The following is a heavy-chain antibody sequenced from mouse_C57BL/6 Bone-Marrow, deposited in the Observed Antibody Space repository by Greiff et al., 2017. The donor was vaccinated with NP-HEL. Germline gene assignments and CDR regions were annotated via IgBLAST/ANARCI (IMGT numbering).Heavy chain of an antibody. D-gene: IGHD1-1*01. CDR3: VRHPHYYGSSYHYAMDY. Sequence: EVQRVESGGGLVQPKGSLKLSCAASGFSFNTYAMNWVRQAPGKGLEWVARIRSKSNNYATYYADSVKDRFTISRADSESMLYLQMNNLKTEDTAMYYCVRHPHYYGSSYHYAMDYWGQGTSVTVSS. V-gene: IGHV10-1*01. CDR2: IRSKSNNYAT. CDR1: GFSFNTYA. J-gene: IGHJ4*01.